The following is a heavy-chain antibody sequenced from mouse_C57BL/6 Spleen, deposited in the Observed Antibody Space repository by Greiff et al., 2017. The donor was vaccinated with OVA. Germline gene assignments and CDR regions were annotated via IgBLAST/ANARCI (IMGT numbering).Heavy chain of an antibody. D-gene: IGHD1-1*01. Sequence: VQLQQSGPELVKPGASVKISCKASGYTFTDYYMNWVKQSHGKSLEWIGDINPNNGGTSYNQKFKGKATLTVDKSSSTAYMELRSLTSEDSAVYYCARDYYGSSYGGYYFDYWGQGTTLTVSS. V-gene: IGHV1-26*01. CDR3: ARDYYGSSYGGYYFDY. CDR1: GYTFTDYY. J-gene: IGHJ2*01. CDR2: INPNNGGT.